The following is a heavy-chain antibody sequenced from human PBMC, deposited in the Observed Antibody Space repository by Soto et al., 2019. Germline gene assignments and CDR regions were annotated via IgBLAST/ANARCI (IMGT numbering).Heavy chain of an antibody. CDR1: GGSISSGGYY. CDR2: IYYSGST. J-gene: IGHJ4*02. CDR3: AREYLGYCISTSCPEDY. Sequence: QVQLQESGPGLVKPSQTLSLTCTVSGGSISSGGYYWSWIRQHPGKGLEWIGYIYYSGSTYYNPSLKSRVTISVDTSKNQFSLKLSSVTAADTAVYYCAREYLGYCISTSCPEDYWGQGTLVTVSS. D-gene: IGHD2-2*01. V-gene: IGHV4-31*03.